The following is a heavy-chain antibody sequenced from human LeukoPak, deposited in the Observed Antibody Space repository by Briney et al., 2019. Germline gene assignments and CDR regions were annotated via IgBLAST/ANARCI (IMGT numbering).Heavy chain of an antibody. CDR1: DGSISSGSYY. CDR3: SRCLSVFAAAGGCWAFDI. CDR2: IYTSGST. Sequence: SETLSLTCTVSDGSISSGSYYWSWIRQPAGKGLEWIGHIYTSGSTNYNPSLKSRVTMSVDTSKNQFSLKLSSVTAADTAVYYCSRCLSVFAAAGGCWAFDIWGQGTMVTVSS. V-gene: IGHV4-61*09. J-gene: IGHJ3*02. D-gene: IGHD6-13*01.